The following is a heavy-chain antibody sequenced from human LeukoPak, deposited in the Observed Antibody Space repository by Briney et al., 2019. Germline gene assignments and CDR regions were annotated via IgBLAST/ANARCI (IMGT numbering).Heavy chain of an antibody. CDR3: ARHNGGPLIVLGSGVGEIDY. J-gene: IGHJ4*02. CDR2: IYPGDSDT. D-gene: IGHD3-10*01. V-gene: IGHV5-51*01. CDR1: GYSFTSYW. Sequence: GESLKISCKGSGYSFTSYWIGWVRQMPGKGLEWMGIIYPGDSDTRYSPSFQGQVTISADKSISTAYLQWSSLKASDTAMYYCARHNGGPLIVLGSGVGEIDYWGQGTLVTVSS.